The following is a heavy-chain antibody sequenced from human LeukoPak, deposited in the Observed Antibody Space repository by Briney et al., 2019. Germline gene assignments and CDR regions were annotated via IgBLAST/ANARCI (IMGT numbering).Heavy chain of an antibody. CDR3: ARGRITMIVVVIPYFDY. D-gene: IGHD3-22*01. CDR1: GGSISSSSYY. J-gene: IGHJ4*02. V-gene: IGHV4-39*07. CDR2: IYYSGST. Sequence: PSETLSLTCTVSGGSISSSSYYWGWIRQPPGKGLEWIGRIYYSGSTYYNPSLKSRVTISVDTSKIQFSLKLSSVTAADTAVYYCARGRITMIVVVIPYFDYWGQGTLVTVSS.